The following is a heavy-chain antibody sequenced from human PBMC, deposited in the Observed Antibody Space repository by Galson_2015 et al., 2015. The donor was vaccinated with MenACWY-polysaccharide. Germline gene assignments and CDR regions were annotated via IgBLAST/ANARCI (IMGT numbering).Heavy chain of an antibody. D-gene: IGHD1-26*01. CDR1: GYTFTDYY. V-gene: IGHV1-2*02. J-gene: IGHJ4*02. CDR2: INSNTGAT. Sequence: SVKVSCKASGYTFTDYYMRWVRQAPGQGLEWMGWINSNTGATKYAQKFQGRVTMTRDTSITTIYMDLSSLRSDDTAVYYCGRVISGRGPTVGASLDNWGQGTLVTVSS. CDR3: GRVISGRGPTVGASLDN.